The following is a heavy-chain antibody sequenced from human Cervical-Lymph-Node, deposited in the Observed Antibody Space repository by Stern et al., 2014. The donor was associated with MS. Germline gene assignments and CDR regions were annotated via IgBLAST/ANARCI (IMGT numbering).Heavy chain of an antibody. J-gene: IGHJ4*02. CDR3: ATNILTGYKDLVNY. V-gene: IGHV1-2*06. Sequence: VQLVQSGAEVKQPGASVKVSCKASGYTFTVAHYIHWGRQAPGQGLGWMGLIHPKSGGTNYAQEFQGRITMTRDTSIGTVYMELNRLRSDDTAVYYCATNILTGYKDLVNYWGQGTLLTVSS. CDR1: GYTFTVAHY. CDR2: IHPKSGGT. D-gene: IGHD3-9*01.